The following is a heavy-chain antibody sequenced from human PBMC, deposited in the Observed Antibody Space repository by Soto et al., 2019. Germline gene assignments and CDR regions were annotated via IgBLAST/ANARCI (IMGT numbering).Heavy chain of an antibody. CDR2: ISYDGSNK. J-gene: IGHJ4*02. CDR3: ASEDSSSFDY. CDR1: GFIFSSYA. Sequence: QVQLVESGGGVVQPGRSLRLSCAASGFIFSSYAMHWVRQAPGKGLEWVAVISYDGSNKYYADSVKGRFTISRDNSKNTLYLQMNSLRAEDTAVYYCASEDSSSFDYWGQGTLVTVSS. V-gene: IGHV3-30-3*01. D-gene: IGHD6-13*01.